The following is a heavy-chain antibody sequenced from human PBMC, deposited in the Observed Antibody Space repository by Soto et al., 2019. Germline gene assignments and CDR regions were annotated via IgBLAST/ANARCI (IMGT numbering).Heavy chain of an antibody. V-gene: IGHV4-59*08. J-gene: IGHJ4*02. CDR1: GGSISSYY. Sequence: SETLSLTCTVSGGSISSYYWSWIRQPPGKGLEWIGYIYYSGSTNYNPSLKSRVTISVDTSKNQFSLKLSSVTAADTAVYYCARRYGGTLADWGQGTLVTVSS. D-gene: IGHD4-17*01. CDR2: IYYSGST. CDR3: ARRYGGTLAD.